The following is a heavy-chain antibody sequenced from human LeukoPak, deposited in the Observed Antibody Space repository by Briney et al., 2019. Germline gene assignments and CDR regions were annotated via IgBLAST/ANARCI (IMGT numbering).Heavy chain of an antibody. V-gene: IGHV3-30-3*01. D-gene: IGHD1-1*01. CDR3: ARDLFSWKGDAVDI. Sequence: AGRPLRLSCAASGFTFSSYAMHWVRQPPGKGLEGVAVISYDGSNNYYADSVKGPFTSSRDNSKNTLYLQMTILRAADTAVYYCARDLFSWKGDAVDIWGRGAMLAVSS. CDR2: ISYDGSNN. J-gene: IGHJ3*02. CDR1: GFTFSSYA.